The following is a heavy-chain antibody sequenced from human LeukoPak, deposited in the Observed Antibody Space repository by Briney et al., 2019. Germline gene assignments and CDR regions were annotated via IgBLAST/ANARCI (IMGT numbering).Heavy chain of an antibody. CDR3: ARHRGYCSSTSCYISYYYYYGMDV. Sequence: AESLKISCNGSGYSITSYWIGWVRHMPPKGLELMGIIYPGDSDTTYSPSFQGQVTISGDKSISTAYLKWSSLKASDAAMYYCARHRGYCSSTSCYISYYYYYGMDVWGQGTTVTVSS. J-gene: IGHJ6*01. CDR2: IYPGDSDT. V-gene: IGHV5-51*01. CDR1: GYSITSYW. D-gene: IGHD2-2*02.